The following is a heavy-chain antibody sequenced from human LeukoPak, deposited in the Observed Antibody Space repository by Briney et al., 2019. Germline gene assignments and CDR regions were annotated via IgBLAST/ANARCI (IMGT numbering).Heavy chain of an antibody. J-gene: IGHJ3*02. Sequence: LRASVKVSCKASGYTFTGYYMHWVRQAPGQGLEWMGWINPNSGGTNYAQKFQGRVTMTRDTSISTAYMELSRLRSDDTAVYYCARYSSSWYRNAFDIWGQGTMVTVSS. V-gene: IGHV1-2*02. CDR3: ARYSSSWYRNAFDI. CDR1: GYTFTGYY. CDR2: INPNSGGT. D-gene: IGHD6-13*01.